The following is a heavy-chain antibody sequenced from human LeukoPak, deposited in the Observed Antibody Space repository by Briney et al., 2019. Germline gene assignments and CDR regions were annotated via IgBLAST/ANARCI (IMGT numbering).Heavy chain of an antibody. D-gene: IGHD3-10*01. CDR1: GGPISSSSYY. J-gene: IGHJ5*02. CDR2: IYYSGST. V-gene: IGHV4-39*01. CDR3: ARVRRNWFDP. Sequence: PSETLSLTCTVSGGPISSSSYYWGWIRQPPGKGLEWIGSIYYSGSTYYNPSLKSRVTISVDTSKNQFSLKLSSVTAADTAVYYCARVRRNWFDPWGQGTLVTVSS.